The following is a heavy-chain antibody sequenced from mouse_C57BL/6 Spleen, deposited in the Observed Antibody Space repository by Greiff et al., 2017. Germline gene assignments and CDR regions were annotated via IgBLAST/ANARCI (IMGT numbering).Heavy chain of an antibody. CDR1: GYTFTSYW. CDR3: ARYATTVVARYFDV. J-gene: IGHJ1*03. Sequence: QVQLKQPGAELVKPGASVKMSCKASGYTFTSYWITWVKQRPGQGLEWIGDIYPGSGSTNYNEKFKSKATLTVDTSSSTAYMQLSSLTSEDSAVYYCARYATTVVARYFDVWGTGTTVTVSS. CDR2: IYPGSGST. D-gene: IGHD1-1*01. V-gene: IGHV1-55*01.